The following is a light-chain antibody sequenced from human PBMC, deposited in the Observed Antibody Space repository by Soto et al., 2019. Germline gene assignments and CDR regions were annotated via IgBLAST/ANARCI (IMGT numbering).Light chain of an antibody. CDR3: QQYHDLVFT. V-gene: IGKV1-33*01. CDR1: QSISNY. Sequence: DTQMTQSPSSLSASVGDRVTISCRASQSISNYLNWYQQKSGKAPTLLSHDATNLEAGVPSRFTGSRSGTEFTLTISSLQPEDIATYYCQQYHDLVFTFGQGTRLDIK. CDR2: DAT. J-gene: IGKJ5*01.